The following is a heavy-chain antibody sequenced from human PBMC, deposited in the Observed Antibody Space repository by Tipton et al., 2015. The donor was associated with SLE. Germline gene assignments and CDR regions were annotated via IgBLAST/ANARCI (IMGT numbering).Heavy chain of an antibody. Sequence: TLSLTCTVSAGSISSATYYWGWIRQPPGKGLEWIGTAYYSGNTYYNPSLRSRVTISIGTSKNQLSLKLSSVTAADTAVYYCARGVAYYYDSGAFDIWGQGTMVTVSS. CDR1: AGSISSATYY. CDR3: ARGVAYYYDSGAFDI. V-gene: IGHV4-39*07. CDR2: AYYSGNT. D-gene: IGHD3-22*01. J-gene: IGHJ3*02.